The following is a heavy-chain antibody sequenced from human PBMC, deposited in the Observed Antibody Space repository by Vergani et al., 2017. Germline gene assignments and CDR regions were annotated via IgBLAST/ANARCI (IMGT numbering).Heavy chain of an antibody. V-gene: IGHV4-59*11. Sequence: QVQLQESGPGLVKSSETLSLTCSVSFDSIRNLYCNWIRQPQGKGLEWIGSIHYSENTNYNPSLKTRVTISVDTSKNQFSLTLTSVTAADTAVYYCASDTHSGQGADRWGQGILVTVTS. D-gene: IGHD6-19*01. CDR1: FDSIRNLY. J-gene: IGHJ5*02. CDR3: ASDTHSGQGADR. CDR2: IHYSENT.